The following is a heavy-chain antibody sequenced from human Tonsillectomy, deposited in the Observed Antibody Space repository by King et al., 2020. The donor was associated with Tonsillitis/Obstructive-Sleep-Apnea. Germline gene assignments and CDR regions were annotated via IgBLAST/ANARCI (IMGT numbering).Heavy chain of an antibody. V-gene: IGHV3-11*01. J-gene: IGHJ6*03. CDR2: ISSSGTTI. D-gene: IGHD5-12*01. Sequence: VQLVESGGGLVKPGGSLRLSCAASGLTFSDYYMTWIRQAPGKGLEWVSYISSSGTTIYYADSLKGRFTISRDNAKNSLYLQMNSLRAEDTAVYYCAGGYNYHFYYYMDVWGKGTTVTVSS. CDR1: GLTFSDYY. CDR3: AGGYNYHFYYYMDV.